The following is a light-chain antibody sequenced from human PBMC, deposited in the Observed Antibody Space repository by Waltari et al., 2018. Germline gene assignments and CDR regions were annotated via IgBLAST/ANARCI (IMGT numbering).Light chain of an antibody. J-gene: IGLJ2*01. CDR2: QDT. V-gene: IGLV3-1*01. CDR3: QACDSSVV. CDR1: KLGDKY. Sequence: SYELTQPPSVSVSPGQTASITCSGDKLGDKYACWYQQRPGQSPVLVIYQDTKRPSGIPDRFSGSTSGNTAPLTISGTQARDEADYYCQACDSSVVFGGGTKLTVL.